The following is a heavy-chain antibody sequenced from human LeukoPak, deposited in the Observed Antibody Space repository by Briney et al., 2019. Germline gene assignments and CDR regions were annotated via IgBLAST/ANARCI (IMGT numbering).Heavy chain of an antibody. D-gene: IGHD6-13*01. Sequence: GGSLRLSCAASGFTFSSYSMNWVRQAPGKGLEWVSSISSSSSYIYYADSVKGRFTISRDNSKNTLYLQMNSLRAEDTAVYYCAKQIAAAGTGYYYGMDVWGQGTTVTVSS. V-gene: IGHV3-21*04. J-gene: IGHJ6*02. CDR3: AKQIAAAGTGYYYGMDV. CDR1: GFTFSSYS. CDR2: ISSSSSYI.